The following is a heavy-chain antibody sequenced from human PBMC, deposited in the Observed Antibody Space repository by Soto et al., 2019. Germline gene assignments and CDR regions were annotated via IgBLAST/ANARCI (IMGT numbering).Heavy chain of an antibody. CDR1: GGSISNYC. CDR3: ARLTWESSGLYYFDY. Sequence: SETLSLTCTVSGGSISNYCWSWIRQPAGKGLEWIGRICGSKSTNYNPSLGGRVTMSVDTSKNQLDLTMSSVTAADTAVYYCARLTWESSGLYYFDYWGQGTRVTVSS. J-gene: IGHJ4*02. D-gene: IGHD3-22*01. V-gene: IGHV4-4*07. CDR2: ICGSKST.